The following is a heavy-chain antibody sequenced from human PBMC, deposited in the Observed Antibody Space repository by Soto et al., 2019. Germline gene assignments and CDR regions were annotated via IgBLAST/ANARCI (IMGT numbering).Heavy chain of an antibody. CDR2: IYYSGST. V-gene: IGHV4-59*01. D-gene: IGHD3-22*01. Sequence: PSETLSLTCTVSGGSISSYYWSWIRQPPGKGLEWIGYIYYSGSTKYNPSLKSRVTISVDTSKNQFSLKLSSVTAADTAVYYCARDFGMGHSSGYYVYWGQGTLVTVSS. J-gene: IGHJ4*02. CDR3: ARDFGMGHSSGYYVY. CDR1: GGSISSYY.